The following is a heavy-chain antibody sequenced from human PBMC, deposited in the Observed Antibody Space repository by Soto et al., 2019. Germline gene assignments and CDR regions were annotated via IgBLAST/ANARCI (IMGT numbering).Heavy chain of an antibody. Sequence: XXVKVSCKASGYTFTSYGISWVRQAPGQGLEWMGWISAYNGNTNYAQKLQGRVTMTTDTSTSTAYMELRSMRSDDTAVYYCARLDYGDYAFDYWGQGTLVTVSS. CDR2: ISAYNGNT. CDR1: GYTFTSYG. V-gene: IGHV1-18*01. J-gene: IGHJ4*02. D-gene: IGHD4-17*01. CDR3: ARLDYGDYAFDY.